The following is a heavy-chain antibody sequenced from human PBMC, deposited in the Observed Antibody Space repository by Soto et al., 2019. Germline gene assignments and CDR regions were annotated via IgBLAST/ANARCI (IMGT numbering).Heavy chain of an antibody. J-gene: IGHJ5*02. D-gene: IGHD2-15*01. CDR2: IYYSGST. V-gene: IGHV4-39*01. CDR3: ARQVVAYCSGGSCYSPNRLWFDP. CDR1: GGSISSSSYY. Sequence: QLQLQESGPGLVKPSETLSLTCTVSGGSISSSSYYWGWIRQPPGKGLEWIGSIYYSGSTYYNPSLKSRGTISVDTSKNQFSMKLSSVAAADTAVYYCARQVVAYCSGGSCYSPNRLWFDPWGQGTLVTVSS.